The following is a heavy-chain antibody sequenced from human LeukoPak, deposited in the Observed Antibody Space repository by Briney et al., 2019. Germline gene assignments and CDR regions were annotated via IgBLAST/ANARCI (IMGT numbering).Heavy chain of an antibody. D-gene: IGHD5-18*01. J-gene: IGHJ2*01. CDR2: IYYSGST. CDR1: GGSISSYY. CDR3: AREPTARDWYFDL. V-gene: IGHV4-59*12. Sequence: SETLSLTCTVSGGSISSYYWSWIRQPPGKGLEWIGYIYYSGSTYYNPSLKSRVTISVDTSKNQFSLKLSSVTAADTAVYYCAREPTARDWYFDLWGRGTLVTVSS.